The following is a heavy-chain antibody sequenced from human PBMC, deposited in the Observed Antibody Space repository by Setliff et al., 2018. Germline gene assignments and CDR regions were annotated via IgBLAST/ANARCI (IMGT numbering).Heavy chain of an antibody. CDR3: VRRAAVTGAPIDF. J-gene: IGHJ4*02. D-gene: IGHD4-17*01. V-gene: IGHV5-51*01. CDR2: LNPVDFDF. CDR1: GYSSTTYW. Sequence: GESLKISCKGSGYSSTTYWIGWVRQMPGKGLEWMGILNPVDFDFRYNPSFQGQVTISVDKSISTAYLQWSSLKASDTAIYYCVRRAAVTGAPIDFWGQGTLVTVSS.